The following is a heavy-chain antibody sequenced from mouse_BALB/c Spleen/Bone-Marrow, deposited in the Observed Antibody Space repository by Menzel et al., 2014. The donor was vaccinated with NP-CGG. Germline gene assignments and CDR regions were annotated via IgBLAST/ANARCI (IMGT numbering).Heavy chain of an antibody. V-gene: IGHV1S56*01. Sequence: VKVVESGPELVKPGASVRTSCKASGYTFTSYYIHWVKQRPGQGLEWIGWIYPGNVNTKYNEKFKGKATLTADKSSSTAYMQLSSLTSEDSAVYFCAREGNPYAMDYWGQGTSVTVSS. D-gene: IGHD2-1*01. CDR3: AREGNPYAMDY. CDR1: GYTFTSYY. J-gene: IGHJ4*01. CDR2: IYPGNVNT.